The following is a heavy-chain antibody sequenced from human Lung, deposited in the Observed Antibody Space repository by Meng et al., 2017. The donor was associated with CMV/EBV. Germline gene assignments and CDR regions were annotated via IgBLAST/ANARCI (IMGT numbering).Heavy chain of an antibody. J-gene: IGHJ4*02. CDR1: RFTFSAYE. Sequence: SCAASRFTFSAYEMNWVRQAPGKGLEWVSYIGGSGGPINYADSVRGRFTISRNNARNSLYLQMNSLRAEDTAVYYCARGGYDYVWGSLDYWGQGXLVTVSS. CDR3: ARGGYDYVWGSLDY. D-gene: IGHD3-16*01. CDR2: IGGSGGPI. V-gene: IGHV3-48*03.